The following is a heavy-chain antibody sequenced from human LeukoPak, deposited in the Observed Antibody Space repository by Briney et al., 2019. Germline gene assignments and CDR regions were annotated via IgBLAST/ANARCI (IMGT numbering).Heavy chain of an antibody. J-gene: IGHJ4*02. CDR2: VNWSGGST. V-gene: IGHV3-20*04. CDR1: GFTFDDYV. D-gene: IGHD1-26*01. CDR3: TRGSGRYPDY. Sequence: GGSLRLSCAASGFTFDDYVMSWVRQAPGKGLELVSSVNWSGGSTAYADSVKGRFTISRDNAKNSLYLQMNSLRAEDTPLYYCTRGSGRYPDYWGRGTLVTVSS.